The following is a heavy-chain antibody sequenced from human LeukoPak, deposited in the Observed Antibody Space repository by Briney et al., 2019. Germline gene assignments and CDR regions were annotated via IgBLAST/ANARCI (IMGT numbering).Heavy chain of an antibody. J-gene: IGHJ3*02. D-gene: IGHD3-16*01. V-gene: IGHV3-48*03. CDR3: AREGYLYAFDI. Sequence: RGSLRLSCAASGFTFSSYEMNWVRQVPGKGLEWVSYISSSGSTIYYADSVKGRFTISRDNAKNSLYLQMNSLRAEDTAVYYCAREGYLYAFDIWGQGTMVTVSS. CDR1: GFTFSSYE. CDR2: ISSSGSTI.